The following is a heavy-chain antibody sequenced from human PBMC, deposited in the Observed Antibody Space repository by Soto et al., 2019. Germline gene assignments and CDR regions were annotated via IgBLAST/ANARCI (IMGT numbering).Heavy chain of an antibody. CDR1: GFPFSHYW. D-gene: IGHD3-16*01. V-gene: IGHV3-74*01. CDR3: TSDTFGLRDT. Sequence: PGGSLRLSCAASGFPFSHYWMHWVRQTPGKGLVWVSRINPAGTITNYADSVEGRFTISRDNADSALFLQMNSLSAEDTAIYYCTSDTFGLRDTWGXGTLVTVSS. CDR2: INPAGTIT. J-gene: IGHJ5*01.